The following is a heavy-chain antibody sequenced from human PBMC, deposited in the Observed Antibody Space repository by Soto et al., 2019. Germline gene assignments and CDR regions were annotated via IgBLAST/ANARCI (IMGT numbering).Heavy chain of an antibody. D-gene: IGHD3-22*01. V-gene: IGHV5-10-1*01. Sequence: HGESLKISCQGSGYSFTTYWISWVRQMPGKGLECMGRIDPTDSYTDYSPSFEGHVTMSVDRSINTAYLEWSSLKASDTAMYYCARLTLAHDSSGYHIFDYWGQGTLVTVSS. CDR3: ARLTLAHDSSGYHIFDY. CDR1: GYSFTTYW. J-gene: IGHJ4*02. CDR2: IDPTDSYT.